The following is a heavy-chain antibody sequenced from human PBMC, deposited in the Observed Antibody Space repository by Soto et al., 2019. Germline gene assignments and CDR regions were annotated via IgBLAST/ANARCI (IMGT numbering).Heavy chain of an antibody. Sequence: GASVKVSCKASGYTFTSYGISWVRQAPGQGLEWLGWISAYNGNTNYAQKLQGGVTMTTDTSTSTAYLELRSLSSDDTAVYCCAREVLRTYYYDSSGSDAFDIWGQGTMVTVSS. CDR3: AREVLRTYYYDSSGSDAFDI. J-gene: IGHJ3*02. CDR2: ISAYNGNT. V-gene: IGHV1-18*01. CDR1: GYTFTSYG. D-gene: IGHD3-22*01.